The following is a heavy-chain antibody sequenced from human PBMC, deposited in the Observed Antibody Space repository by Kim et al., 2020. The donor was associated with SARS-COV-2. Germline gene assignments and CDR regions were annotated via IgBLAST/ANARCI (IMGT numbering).Heavy chain of an antibody. CDR3: ARDRGPRVATQN. CDR2: IIPILGIA. D-gene: IGHD5-12*01. Sequence: SVKVSCKASGGTFSSYAISWVRQAPGQGLEWMGRIIPILGIANYAQKFQGRVTITADKSTSTAYMGLSSLRFEDTAVYYCARDRGPRVATQNWGQGTRV. CDR1: GGTFSSYA. V-gene: IGHV1-69*04. J-gene: IGHJ4*02.